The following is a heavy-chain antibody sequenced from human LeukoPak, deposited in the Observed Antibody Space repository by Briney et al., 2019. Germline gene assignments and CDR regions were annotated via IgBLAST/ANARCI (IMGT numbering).Heavy chain of an antibody. V-gene: IGHV3-9*01. D-gene: IGHD6-13*01. CDR1: GFTFDDYA. Sequence: GGSLRLSCAASGFTFDDYAMHWVRHAPGKGLEWVSGISWNSGSIGYADSVKGRFTISRDNAKNSLYLQMNSLRAEDTALYYCAKGGYSSSWPQRDWFDPWGQGTLVTVSS. CDR2: ISWNSGSI. CDR3: AKGGYSSSWPQRDWFDP. J-gene: IGHJ5*02.